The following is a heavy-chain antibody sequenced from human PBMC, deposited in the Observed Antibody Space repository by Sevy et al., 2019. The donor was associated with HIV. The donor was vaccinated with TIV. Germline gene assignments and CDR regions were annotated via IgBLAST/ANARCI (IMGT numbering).Heavy chain of an antibody. CDR1: GYTLTELS. CDR2: FDPEDDET. D-gene: IGHD3-22*01. CDR3: ATTKDYYENSGDPFDY. Sequence: ASVKVSCKVSGYTLTELSMHWVRQVPGKGLEWRGSFDPEDDETIDAQKFQGRVTMTEDTSTDTAYMELSSLRSEDTAVYYCATTKDYYENSGDPFDYWGQGTLVTVSS. V-gene: IGHV1-24*01. J-gene: IGHJ4*02.